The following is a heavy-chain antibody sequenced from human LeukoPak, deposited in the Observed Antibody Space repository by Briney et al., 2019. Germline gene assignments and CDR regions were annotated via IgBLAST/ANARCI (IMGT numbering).Heavy chain of an antibody. J-gene: IGHJ4*02. CDR1: GGSISSYY. CDR2: IYTSGST. V-gene: IGHV4-4*07. Sequence: KSSETLSLTCTVSGGSISSYYWSWIRQPAGKGLEWIGRIYTSGSTYYNPSLKSRVTISTDTSKNQFSLKLSSETAADTAVYYCARHTYTRSFHYNFDYWGQGTLVTVSS. D-gene: IGHD6-13*01. CDR3: ARHTYTRSFHYNFDY.